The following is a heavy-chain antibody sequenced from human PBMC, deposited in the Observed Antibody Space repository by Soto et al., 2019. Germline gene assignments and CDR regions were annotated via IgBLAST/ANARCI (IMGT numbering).Heavy chain of an antibody. Sequence: GGSLRLSCVASGFTFSSSGMHWVRQAPGKGLEWVAVISYDGSNKYYVDSVKGRFTISRDNSKNTLYLQMNSLRGEDTAVYYCAKDRVTVTTGNVYYYFGMDAWGQGITVTVSS. V-gene: IGHV3-30*18. J-gene: IGHJ6*02. CDR1: GFTFSSSG. CDR3: AKDRVTVTTGNVYYYFGMDA. CDR2: ISYDGSNK. D-gene: IGHD1-7*01.